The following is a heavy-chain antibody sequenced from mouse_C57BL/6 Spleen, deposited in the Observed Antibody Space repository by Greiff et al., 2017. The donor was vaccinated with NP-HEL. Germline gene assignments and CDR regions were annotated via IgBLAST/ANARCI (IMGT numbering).Heavy chain of an antibody. J-gene: IGHJ2*01. CDR1: GYTFTSYW. D-gene: IGHD1-1*01. CDR3: AREGSSYVYFDY. Sequence: QVQLQQPGAELVKPGASVKLSCKASGYTFTSYWMPWVKQRPGQGLEWIGMIHPNSGSTNYNEKFKSKATLTVDKSSSTAYMQLSSLTSEDSAVYYCAREGSSYVYFDYWGKGTTLTVSS. V-gene: IGHV1-64*01. CDR2: IHPNSGST.